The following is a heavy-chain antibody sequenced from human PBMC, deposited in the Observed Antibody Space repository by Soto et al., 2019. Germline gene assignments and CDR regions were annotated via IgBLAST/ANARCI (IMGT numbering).Heavy chain of an antibody. J-gene: IGHJ4*02. CDR3: ARVDFRGSGWYPIYFDY. CDR2: IYHSGST. D-gene: IGHD6-19*01. Sequence: QVQLQESGPGLVKPSGTLSLTCAVSSGSISSSNWWSWVRQPPGKGLEWIGEIYHSGSTNYNPSLKSRVTISVDKSKNQFSLKLSSVTAADTAVYYCARVDFRGSGWYPIYFDYWGLGTLVTVSS. V-gene: IGHV4-4*02. CDR1: SGSISSSNW.